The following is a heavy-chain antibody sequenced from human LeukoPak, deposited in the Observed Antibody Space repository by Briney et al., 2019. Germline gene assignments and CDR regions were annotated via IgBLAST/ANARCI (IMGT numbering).Heavy chain of an antibody. Sequence: GGSLRLSCAASGFTFSSCAMSWIRQAPGKGLEWVSYISSSGSTIYYADSVKGRFTISRDNAKNSLYLQMSSLRAEDTAVYYCARDPRWPSPYYFDYWGQGTLVTVSS. CDR1: GFTFSSCA. D-gene: IGHD4-23*01. CDR2: ISSSGSTI. CDR3: ARDPRWPSPYYFDY. J-gene: IGHJ4*02. V-gene: IGHV3-11*01.